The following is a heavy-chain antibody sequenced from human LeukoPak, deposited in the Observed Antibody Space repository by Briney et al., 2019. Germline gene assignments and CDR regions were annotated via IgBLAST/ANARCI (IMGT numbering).Heavy chain of an antibody. V-gene: IGHV3-30*02. CDR1: GFTFSSYG. CDR2: IRYDGSNK. J-gene: IGHJ4*02. CDR3: ARDHPNLAVVVPAADGGFDY. D-gene: IGHD2-2*01. Sequence: PGGSLRLSCAASGFTFSSYGMHWVRQAPGKGLEWVAFIRYDGSNKYYADSVKGRFTISRDNAKNSLYLQMNSLRAEDTAVYYCARDHPNLAVVVPAADGGFDYWGQGTLVTVSS.